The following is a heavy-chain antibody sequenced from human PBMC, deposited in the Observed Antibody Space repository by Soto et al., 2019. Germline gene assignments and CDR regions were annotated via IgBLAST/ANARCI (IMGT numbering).Heavy chain of an antibody. CDR1: GGSISSGGYY. CDR2: IDYSRST. Sequence: QVQLQESGPGLVKPSQTLSLTCTVSGGSISSGGYYWSWIRQHPGKGLEWIGYIDYSRSTYYNPSIKSRVTISVDTSKNQFSLKLSSVPAANTAVYDCGSGSGSYYSWFDPWGQGTLVTVSS. V-gene: IGHV4-31*03. CDR3: GSGSGSYYSWFDP. J-gene: IGHJ5*02. D-gene: IGHD3-10*01.